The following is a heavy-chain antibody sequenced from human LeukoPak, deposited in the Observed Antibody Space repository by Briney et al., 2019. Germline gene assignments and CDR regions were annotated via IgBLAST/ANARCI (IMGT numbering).Heavy chain of an antibody. CDR2: IYSGGST. D-gene: IGHD3-3*01. CDR1: GFTVSSNY. J-gene: IGHJ6*02. CDR3: ARDMSGYDFWSGYYEYGVGGMDV. V-gene: IGHV3-53*01. Sequence: GGSLRLSCAASGFTVSSNYVSWVRQAPGKGLEWVSVIYSGGSTYYADSVKGRFTISRDNSKNTLYLQMNSLRAEDTAVYYCARDMSGYDFWSGYYEYGVGGMDVWGQGTTVTVSS.